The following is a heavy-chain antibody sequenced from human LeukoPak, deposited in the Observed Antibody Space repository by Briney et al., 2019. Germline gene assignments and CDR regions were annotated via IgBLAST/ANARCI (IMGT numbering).Heavy chain of an antibody. CDR3: AISIPYYDFWSGYSQPGAFDI. J-gene: IGHJ3*02. CDR1: GGSLSSYY. D-gene: IGHD3-3*01. V-gene: IGHV4-59*01. Sequence: PSETLSLTCTVSGGSLSSYYWSWIRQPPGKGLEWIGYIYYSGSTNYNPSLKSRVTISVDTSKNQFSLKLSSVTAADTAVYYCAISIPYYDFWSGYSQPGAFDIWGQGTMVTVSS. CDR2: IYYSGST.